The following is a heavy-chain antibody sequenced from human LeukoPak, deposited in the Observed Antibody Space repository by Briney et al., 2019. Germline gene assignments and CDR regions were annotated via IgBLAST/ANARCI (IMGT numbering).Heavy chain of an antibody. D-gene: IGHD3-9*01. CDR2: ISGSGGTT. V-gene: IGHV3-23*01. CDR1: GFIFRNYA. CDR3: AKDGERYFLTGYSYFDY. J-gene: IGHJ4*02. Sequence: PGGSLRLSCAASGFIFRNYAMNWVRQAPGKGLEWVSGISGSGGTTYYADSVKGRFTISRDTSKNIVYLQMNSLRAGDTALYYCAKDGERYFLTGYSYFDYLGQGTLVTVSS.